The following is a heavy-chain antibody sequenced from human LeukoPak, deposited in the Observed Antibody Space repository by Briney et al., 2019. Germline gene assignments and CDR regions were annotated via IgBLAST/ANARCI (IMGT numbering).Heavy chain of an antibody. CDR2: INPSGGST. D-gene: IGHD6-13*01. V-gene: IGHV1-46*01. CDR3: ARDRGIAAADNWFDP. J-gene: IGHJ5*02. Sequence: GASVKVSCKASGYTFTSYYMHWVRQAPGQGLEWMGIINPSGGSTSYAQKFQGRVTMTRDTSTSTVYMELSSLRSEDTAVYYCARDRGIAAADNWFDPWGQGTLVTVSS. CDR1: GYTFTSYY.